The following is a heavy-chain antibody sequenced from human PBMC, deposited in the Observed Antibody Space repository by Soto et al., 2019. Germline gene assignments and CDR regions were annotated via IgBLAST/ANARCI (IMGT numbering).Heavy chain of an antibody. CDR2: ISDSGSTI. J-gene: IGHJ5*02. D-gene: IGHD5-12*01. Sequence: EVQLVESGGGLVQPGGSLRLSCAGSEFPFSSYAVNWVRQTPDKGLEWLSYISDSGSTIHYADSVKGRFTISRDNAKNSLYLQMNSLRADDTAVYYCTRDGSWGQGTLVTVSS. V-gene: IGHV3-48*01. CDR1: EFPFSSYA. CDR3: TRDGS.